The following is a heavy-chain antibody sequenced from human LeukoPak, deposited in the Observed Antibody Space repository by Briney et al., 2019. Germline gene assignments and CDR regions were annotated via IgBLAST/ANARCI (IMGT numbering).Heavy chain of an antibody. V-gene: IGHV3-64*01. CDR2: ISSNGGST. CDR3: ARGYSGYDYAFYFDY. J-gene: IGHJ4*02. Sequence: GGPLRLSCAASGFTFSSYAMPWVRQAPGKGLENVSAISSNGGSTYYANSVKGRFTISRDNSKTTLYLQMGSLRAEDMAVYYCARGYSGYDYAFYFDYWGQGTLVTVSS. D-gene: IGHD5-12*01. CDR1: GFTFSSYA.